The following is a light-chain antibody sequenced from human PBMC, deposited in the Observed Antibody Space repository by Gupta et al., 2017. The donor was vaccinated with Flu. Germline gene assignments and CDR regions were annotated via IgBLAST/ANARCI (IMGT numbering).Light chain of an antibody. CDR3: QQRSDWR. Sequence: SPGESASLSCKASQSVSRYLAWYQHKPGQAPRLLIYDASNRATGIPARFSGSGSGTDFTLTISRLEPEDSAVYYCQQRSDWRFGQGTRLEIK. CDR1: QSVSRY. J-gene: IGKJ5*01. V-gene: IGKV3-11*01. CDR2: DAS.